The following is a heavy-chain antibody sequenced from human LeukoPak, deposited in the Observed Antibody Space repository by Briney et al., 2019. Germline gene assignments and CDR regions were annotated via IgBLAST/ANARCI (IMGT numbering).Heavy chain of an antibody. CDR3: GRETLSITHRGSGRRSYYYDGMDV. J-gene: IGHJ6*02. CDR1: GFTFSNYS. Sequence: GRSLRLSCAASGFTFSNYSMHWVRQAPGKGLEWVSYLSSSSSNIYYADSVKGRFIISRDTAKNSLYLQMNSLSAEDTALYYCGRETLSITHRGSGRRSYYYDGMDVWGQGTTVTVCS. D-gene: IGHD3-10*01. V-gene: IGHV3-48*01. CDR2: LSSSSSNI.